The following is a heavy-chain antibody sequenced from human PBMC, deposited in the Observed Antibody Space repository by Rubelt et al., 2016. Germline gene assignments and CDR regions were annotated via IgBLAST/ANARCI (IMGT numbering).Heavy chain of an antibody. J-gene: IGHJ4*02. D-gene: IGHD4-17*01. CDR2: IYYSGTT. CDR1: GGSISSYY. V-gene: IGHV4-59*04. Sequence: QVQLQESGPGLVKPSETLSLTCTVSGGSISSYYWSWIRQPPGKGLEWIANIYYSGTTYYNPSLKSRVTISGDTSKSQFSLRLRSVTAAETAVYYCATGTTVTTGLAYWGQGTLVTVSS. CDR3: ATGTTVTTGLAY.